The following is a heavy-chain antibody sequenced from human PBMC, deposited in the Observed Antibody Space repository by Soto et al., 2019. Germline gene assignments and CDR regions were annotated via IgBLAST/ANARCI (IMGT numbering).Heavy chain of an antibody. CDR1: GYIFTAYS. J-gene: IGHJ1*01. Sequence: QVQLVQSGAEVKKPGASVKVSCKTSGYIFTAYSMHWVRQAPGQGLEWMGVVNPSGGSAHYAQSFEGRVTLTRDTSTSTFYTELSSRRSEDTAVYYCAREENCRGGTCYSEYFHHWGQGTLVTDSS. V-gene: IGHV1-46*01. D-gene: IGHD2-15*01. CDR3: AREENCRGGTCYSEYFHH. CDR2: VNPSGGSA.